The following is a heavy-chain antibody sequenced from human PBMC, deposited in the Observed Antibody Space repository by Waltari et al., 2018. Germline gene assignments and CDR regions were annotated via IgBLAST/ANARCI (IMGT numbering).Heavy chain of an antibody. CDR1: GDSINSGNYF. V-gene: IGHV4-61*02. CDR2: IEARGNT. Sequence: QVQLQESGPGLVKPSESVSLTCTVSGDSINSGNYFWSWIRQHAGKGLEWIGRIEARGNTNYSPSLRSRVTISVDTSQNQFSLQLRSVTAADTAVYYCAKGAGPPWFDPWGQGVMVTVSS. J-gene: IGHJ5*02. CDR3: AKGAGPPWFDP.